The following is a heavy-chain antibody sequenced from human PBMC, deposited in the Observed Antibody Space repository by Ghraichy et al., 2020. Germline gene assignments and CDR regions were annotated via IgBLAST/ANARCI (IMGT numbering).Heavy chain of an antibody. J-gene: IGHJ6*02. V-gene: IGHV3-53*04. CDR3: ARGYSSASKYLSSGMDF. Sequence: LSLTCAASGFTVSNNYMNWVRQAPGKGLEWVAVIYSGGSADYADSVKGRFTISRHISENTLYLQINNLRTEDTAVYYCARGYSSASKYLSSGMDFWGQGTTVIVSS. D-gene: IGHD2-15*01. CDR1: GFTVSNNY. CDR2: IYSGGSA.